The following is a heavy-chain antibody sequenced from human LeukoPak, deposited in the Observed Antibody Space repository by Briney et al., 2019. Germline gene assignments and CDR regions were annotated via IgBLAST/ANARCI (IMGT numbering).Heavy chain of an antibody. V-gene: IGHV1-18*01. J-gene: IGHJ6*03. CDR3: ARVGYCSSTSCYMGYYYYYYMDV. CDR2: ISAYNGNT. Sequence: ASVKVSCKASGYAFTSYGISWVRHAPGQGLEWMGWISAYNGNTNYAQKLQGRVTMTTDTSTSTAYMELRSLRSDDTAVYYCARVGYCSSTSCYMGYYYYYYMDVWGKGTTVTISS. CDR1: GYAFTSYG. D-gene: IGHD2-2*02.